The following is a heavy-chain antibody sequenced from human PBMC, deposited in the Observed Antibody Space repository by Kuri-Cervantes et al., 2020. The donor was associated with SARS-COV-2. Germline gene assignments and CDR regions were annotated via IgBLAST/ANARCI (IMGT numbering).Heavy chain of an antibody. D-gene: IGHD2-2*01. CDR1: GYTFTGYY. Sequence: ASVKVSCKASGYTFTGYYMHWVRQAPGQGLEWMGWINPNSGGTNYAQKFQGRVTMTRDTSISTAYMELSRLRSDDTAVYYCASRGCSSTSCQIFDYWGQGTLVTVSS. J-gene: IGHJ4*02. CDR2: INPNSGGT. V-gene: IGHV1-2*02. CDR3: ASRGCSSTSCQIFDY.